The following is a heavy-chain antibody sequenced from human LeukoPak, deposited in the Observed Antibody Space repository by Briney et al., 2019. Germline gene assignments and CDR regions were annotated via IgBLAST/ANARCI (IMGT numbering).Heavy chain of an antibody. CDR3: ARGQAVADHYYYGMDV. CDR2: IKQDGSEK. V-gene: IGHV3-7*03. D-gene: IGHD6-19*01. J-gene: IGHJ6*02. Sequence: GGSLRLSCAASRFTFSSYWMSWVRQAPGKGLEWVANIKQDGSEKYYVDSVKGRFTISRDNAKNSLYLQLNSLRAEDTAVYYCARGQAVADHYYYGMDVWGQGTTVTVSS. CDR1: RFTFSSYW.